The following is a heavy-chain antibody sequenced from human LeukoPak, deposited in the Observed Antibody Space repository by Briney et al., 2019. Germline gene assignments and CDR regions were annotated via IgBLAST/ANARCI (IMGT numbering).Heavy chain of an antibody. J-gene: IGHJ3*02. V-gene: IGHV4-4*02. CDR3: ARDGDSSGPDAFDI. Sequence: SETLSLTCAVSGGSISSSNWWSWVRQPPGKGLEWIGEIYHSGSTNYNPSLKSRVTISVDKSKNQFSLKLSSVTAADTAVYYCARDGDSSGPDAFDIWGQGTMVTASS. D-gene: IGHD3-22*01. CDR2: IYHSGST. CDR1: GGSISSSNW.